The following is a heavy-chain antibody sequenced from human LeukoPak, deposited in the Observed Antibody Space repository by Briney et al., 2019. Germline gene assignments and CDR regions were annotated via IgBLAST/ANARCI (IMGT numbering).Heavy chain of an antibody. D-gene: IGHD3-10*01. V-gene: IGHV1-69*01. Sequence: ASVKVSCKASGGTLSSYAISWVRQAPGQGLEWMGGIIPIFGTANYAQKFQGRVTITADESTSTAYMELSSLRSEDTAVYYCARESWRGSGRLEYYGMDVWGQGTTVTVSS. CDR3: ARESWRGSGRLEYYGMDV. CDR1: GGTLSSYA. CDR2: IIPIFGTA. J-gene: IGHJ6*02.